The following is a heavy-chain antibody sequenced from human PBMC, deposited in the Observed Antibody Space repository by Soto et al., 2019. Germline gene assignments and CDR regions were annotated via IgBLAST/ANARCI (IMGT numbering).Heavy chain of an antibody. CDR1: GFTFSSYD. J-gene: IGHJ4*02. V-gene: IGHV3-13*01. D-gene: IGHD2-15*01. Sequence: VQLVESGGGLVQPGGSLRLSCAASGFTFSSYDMHWVRQATGKGLEWVSAIGTAGDTYYPGSVKGRFTISRENAKNSLYLQMNSLRAGDTAVYYCARSGYCSGGSCSYYFDYWGQGTLVTVSS. CDR3: ARSGYCSGGSCSYYFDY. CDR2: IGTAGDT.